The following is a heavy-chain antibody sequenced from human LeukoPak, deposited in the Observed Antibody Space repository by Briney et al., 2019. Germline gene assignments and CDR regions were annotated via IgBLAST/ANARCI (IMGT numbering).Heavy chain of an antibody. J-gene: IGHJ4*02. Sequence: ASVKVSCKASGYTFTGYHMHWVRQAPGQGLEWMGIINPSGGSGSYAQKFQGRVTMTRDTSTSTVYMELSSLRSEDTAVYFCARGNYGGNSGDYWGQGTLVTVSS. CDR1: GYTFTGYH. CDR2: INPSGGSG. V-gene: IGHV1-46*01. D-gene: IGHD4-23*01. CDR3: ARGNYGGNSGDY.